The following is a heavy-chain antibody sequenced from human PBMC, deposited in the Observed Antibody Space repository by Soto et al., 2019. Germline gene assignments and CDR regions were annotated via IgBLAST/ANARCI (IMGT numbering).Heavy chain of an antibody. CDR1: GYTFTSYA. Sequence: ASVKVSCKASGYTFTSYAMHWVRQAPGQRLEWMGWINAGNGNTKYSQKFQGRVTITRDTSASTAYMELSSLRSEDTAVYYCARDVGATKPYYYYYGMDVWGQGTTVTVSS. CDR3: ARDVGATKPYYYYYGMDV. CDR2: INAGNGNT. J-gene: IGHJ6*02. D-gene: IGHD1-26*01. V-gene: IGHV1-3*01.